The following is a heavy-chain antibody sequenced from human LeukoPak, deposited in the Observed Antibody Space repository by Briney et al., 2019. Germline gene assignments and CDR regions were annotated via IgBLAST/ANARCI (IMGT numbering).Heavy chain of an antibody. CDR1: GGFFSGDY. V-gene: IGHV4-34*01. Sequence: PAETLSLTCAVYGGFFSGDYWSWVRQPPGKGLEWIGEINHSASTNYNPSPKSRITILVDTCKNPFYMKFLYMTAPDTAVSYVERGGLLVSYYMDVWGKGTTVTVSS. J-gene: IGHJ6*03. D-gene: IGHD2-15*01. CDR3: ERGGLLVSYYMDV. CDR2: INHSAST.